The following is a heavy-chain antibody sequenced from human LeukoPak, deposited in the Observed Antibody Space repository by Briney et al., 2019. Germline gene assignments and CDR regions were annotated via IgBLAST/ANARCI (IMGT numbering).Heavy chain of an antibody. CDR2: FSWDGGST. J-gene: IGHJ4*02. CDR3: AKDILVGVSGGFDY. Sequence: GGSLRLSCAASGFSFDDYTMYWVRHATGKGLEWVSLFSWDGGSTSYADSGKGRFTISRDNSKNSLYLQMNSLRTEDTALYYCAKDILVGVSGGFDYWGQGTLVTVSS. D-gene: IGHD1-26*01. CDR1: GFSFDDYT. V-gene: IGHV3-43*01.